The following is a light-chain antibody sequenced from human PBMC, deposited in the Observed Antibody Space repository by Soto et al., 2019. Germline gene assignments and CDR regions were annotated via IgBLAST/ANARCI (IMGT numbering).Light chain of an antibody. V-gene: IGKV1-39*01. CDR1: QSISSY. J-gene: IGKJ3*01. CDR2: AAS. Sequence: DTQMTQSPSSLSASVGDRVTITCRASQSISSYLNWYQQKPGKAPKLLIYAASSLQSGVPSRFSGSGSGTDFTLTISSLQPEDFATYYCQQSYSTLFTFGPGTKVDIK. CDR3: QQSYSTLFT.